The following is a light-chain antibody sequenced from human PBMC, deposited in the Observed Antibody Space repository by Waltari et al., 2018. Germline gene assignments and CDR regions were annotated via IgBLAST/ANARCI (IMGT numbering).Light chain of an antibody. J-gene: IGKJ2*01. CDR1: LSIASY. CDR2: AAS. CDR3: QQTYSTPRT. Sequence: DIQMTQSPSSLSASVGDRVTISCRASLSIASYLNWFQQKAGEAPKLLISAASSLQPGVPSRFSGGGSGTDFTLTIASLQPDDLATYYCQQTYSTPRTFGQGTKLEI. V-gene: IGKV1-39*01.